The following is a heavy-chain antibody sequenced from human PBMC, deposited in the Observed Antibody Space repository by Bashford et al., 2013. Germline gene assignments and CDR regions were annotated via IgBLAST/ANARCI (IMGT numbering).Heavy chain of an antibody. Sequence: GGSLRLSCEASGFIVSSNYISWFRQAPGKGLEWVARMKSKDYDGTTNYGAPVKGRFTISRDDSEDMLYLQMDSLKTEDTGVYYCLTEIYDDYGKNYDDYYGMEVWGQGTTVTVSS. CDR3: LTEIYDDYGKNYDDYYGMEV. V-gene: IGHV3-15*05. CDR1: GFIVSSNY. J-gene: IGHJ6*02. D-gene: IGHD4-17*01. CDR2: MKSKDYDGTT.